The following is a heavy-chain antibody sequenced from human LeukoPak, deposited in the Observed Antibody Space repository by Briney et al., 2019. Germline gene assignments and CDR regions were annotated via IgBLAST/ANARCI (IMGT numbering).Heavy chain of an antibody. CDR3: ARGISTVTTFWLFHAFDI. CDR2: IYYSGST. D-gene: IGHD4-17*01. J-gene: IGHJ3*02. Sequence: SETLSLTCTVSGGSISSYYWSWIRQPPGKGLEWIGYIYYSGSTNYNPSLKSRVTISVDTSKNQFSLKLSSVTAADTAVYYCARGISTVTTFWLFHAFDIWGQGTMVTVSS. CDR1: GGSISSYY. V-gene: IGHV4-59*01.